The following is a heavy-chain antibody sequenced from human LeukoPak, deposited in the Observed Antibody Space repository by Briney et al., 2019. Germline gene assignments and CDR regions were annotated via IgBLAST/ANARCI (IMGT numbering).Heavy chain of an antibody. V-gene: IGHV4-39*07. J-gene: IGHJ5*02. Sequence: SETLSLTCTVSGGSISSYYWSWIRQPPGKGLEWIGSIYYSGSTYYNPSLKSRVTISVDTSKNQFSLKLSSVTAADTAVYYCARVRLCSGGSCYSGWFDPWGQGTLVTVSS. D-gene: IGHD2-15*01. CDR1: GGSISSYY. CDR3: ARVRLCSGGSCYSGWFDP. CDR2: IYYSGST.